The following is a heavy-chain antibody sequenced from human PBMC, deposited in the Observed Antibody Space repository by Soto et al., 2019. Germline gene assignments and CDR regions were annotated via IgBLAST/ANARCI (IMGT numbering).Heavy chain of an antibody. CDR3: AKDQVGSSPREPKGYYYYYGMDV. CDR2: ISYDGSNK. V-gene: IGHV3-30*18. D-gene: IGHD6-6*01. J-gene: IGHJ6*02. Sequence: HPGGSLRLSCAASGFTVSSYGMHWVRQAPGKGLEWVAVISYDGSNKYYADSVKGRFTISRDNSKNTLYLQMNSLRAEDTAVYYCAKDQVGSSPREPKGYYYYYGMDVWGQGTTVTVSS. CDR1: GFTVSSYG.